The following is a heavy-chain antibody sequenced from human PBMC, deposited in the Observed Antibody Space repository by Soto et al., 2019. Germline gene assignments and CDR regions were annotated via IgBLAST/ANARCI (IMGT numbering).Heavy chain of an antibody. CDR3: AKDGHRQDWYYPMDV. V-gene: IGHV3-23*01. J-gene: IGHJ6*03. CDR1: GFTFSDHA. D-gene: IGHD2-8*01. Sequence: EEQLLESGGDLVQPGGSLRLSCAASGFTFSDHAMTWVRQAPGKGLQWVSTIDAGGGATWDADSVRGRFTISRDNSKNTLSLQMNNLRPEDTAVYYCAKDGHRQDWYYPMDVWGKGTTVTVSS. CDR2: IDAGGGAT.